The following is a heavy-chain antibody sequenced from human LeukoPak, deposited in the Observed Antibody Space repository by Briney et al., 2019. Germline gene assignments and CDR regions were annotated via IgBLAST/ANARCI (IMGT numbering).Heavy chain of an antibody. Sequence: GASVKVSCKASGGTFSSYAISWVRQAPGQGLEWMGGIIPIFGTANYAQKFQGRVTMTRDTSISTAYMELSRLRSDDTAVYYCARDTAMGNDAFDIWGQGTMVTVSS. V-gene: IGHV1-69*05. CDR3: ARDTAMGNDAFDI. CDR1: GGTFSSYA. CDR2: IIPIFGTA. J-gene: IGHJ3*02. D-gene: IGHD5-18*01.